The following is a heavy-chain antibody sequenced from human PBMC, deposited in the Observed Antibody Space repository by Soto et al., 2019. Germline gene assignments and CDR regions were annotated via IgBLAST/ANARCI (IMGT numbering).Heavy chain of an antibody. D-gene: IGHD3-10*01. CDR2: LYYTGST. V-gene: IGHV4-31*03. J-gene: IGHJ4*02. CDR3: ARFRGWPTYYFDY. CDR1: GGSISRGGYY. Sequence: QVQLQESGPGLVKPSQTLSVTCSVSGGSISRGGYYWSWIRQHPGKGLEWIGYLYYTGSTSYNPSLKSRLTLSVDTSKNPFSLKLSSVTAADTAVYYCARFRGWPTYYFDYWGQGTLVTVSS.